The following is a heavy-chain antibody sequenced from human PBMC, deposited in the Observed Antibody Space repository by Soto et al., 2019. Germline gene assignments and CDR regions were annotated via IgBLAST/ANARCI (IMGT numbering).Heavy chain of an antibody. CDR2: INAGNGNT. CDR3: ARGGYYDSSGSRNYHYYGMNV. J-gene: IGHJ6*02. Sequence: ASVKVSCKASGYTFINYAMYWVRQAPGQRLEWMGWINAGNGNTKYSQKFQGRVTITRDTSASTAYMELSSLRSEDTAMYYCARGGYYDSSGSRNYHYYGMNVWGQGTTVTVSS. D-gene: IGHD3-22*01. CDR1: GYTFINYA. V-gene: IGHV1-3*01.